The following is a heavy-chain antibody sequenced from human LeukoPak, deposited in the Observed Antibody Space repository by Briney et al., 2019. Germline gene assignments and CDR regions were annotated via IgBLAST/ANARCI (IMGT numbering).Heavy chain of an antibody. V-gene: IGHV5-51*01. J-gene: IGHJ3*02. Sequence: GESLKISCKGSGYSFTSYWIGWVRQMPGKGLEWMGIIYPGDSDTRYSPSFQGQVTISADKSISTANLQWSSLKASDTAMYYCATTDLGYCSGGSCYLGAFDIWGQGTMVTVSS. D-gene: IGHD2-15*01. CDR3: ATTDLGYCSGGSCYLGAFDI. CDR2: IYPGDSDT. CDR1: GYSFTSYW.